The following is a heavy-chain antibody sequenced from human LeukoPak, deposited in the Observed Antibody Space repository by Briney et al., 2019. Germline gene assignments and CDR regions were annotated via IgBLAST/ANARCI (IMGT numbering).Heavy chain of an antibody. D-gene: IGHD5-12*01. V-gene: IGHV1-46*01. J-gene: IGHJ3*02. CDR1: GYTLTSYY. Sequence: GASVKVSCKASGYTLTSYYTHWVRQAPGQGLGGMGIINPSGGSTNYAQKFQGRVTMTRDMSTRTVYMELSSLRFEDTAVYYCANQEWLRFNLNAFDIWGQGTMVTVSS. CDR2: INPSGGST. CDR3: ANQEWLRFNLNAFDI.